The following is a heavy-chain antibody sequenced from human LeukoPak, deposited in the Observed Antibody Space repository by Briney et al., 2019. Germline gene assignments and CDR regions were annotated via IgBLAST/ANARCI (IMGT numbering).Heavy chain of an antibody. V-gene: IGHV1-46*01. CDR2: INPSGSST. Sequence: ASVKVSCKASGGTFSSYAISWVRQAPGQGLEWMGIINPSGSSTSYAQTFQGRVTMTRDTSTSTVYMELSSLRSEDTAVYYCARGGGSHYYDSSGYYSGFDYWGQGTLVTVSS. CDR3: ARGGGSHYYDSSGYYSGFDY. J-gene: IGHJ4*02. CDR1: GGTFSSYA. D-gene: IGHD3-22*01.